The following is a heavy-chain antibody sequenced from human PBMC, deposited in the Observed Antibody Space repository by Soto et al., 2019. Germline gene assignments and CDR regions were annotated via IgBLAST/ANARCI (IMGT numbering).Heavy chain of an antibody. V-gene: IGHV3-23*01. CDR3: AKGGGRIVPRHFDN. Sequence: GGSLRLSCAASGFTFSNYAMSWVRQAPGKGLEWVSGISSGGGSPYNADSVKGRFSISRDNSKNTLYLQMNSLRAEDTAVYYCAKGGGRIVPRHFDNWGQGILVTVSS. D-gene: IGHD1-26*01. CDR2: ISSGGGSP. CDR1: GFTFSNYA. J-gene: IGHJ4*02.